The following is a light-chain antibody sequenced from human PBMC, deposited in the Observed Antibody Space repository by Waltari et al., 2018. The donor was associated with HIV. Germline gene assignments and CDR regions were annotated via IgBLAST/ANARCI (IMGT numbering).Light chain of an antibody. Sequence: VMTQSPATISKSRGEAATLSCRASEILNSHLAWYQHKPGQPPRLLIYGASTRAAGIPARFSGSGSGTEFSLTISSLQSEDFAVYYCQQYNNWPPYTFGQGTRLEIK. CDR1: EILNSH. J-gene: IGKJ2*01. CDR3: QQYNNWPPYT. CDR2: GAS. V-gene: IGKV3-15*01.